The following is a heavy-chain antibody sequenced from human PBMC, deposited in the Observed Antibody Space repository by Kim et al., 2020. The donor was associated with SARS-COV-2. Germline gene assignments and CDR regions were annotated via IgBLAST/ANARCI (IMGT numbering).Heavy chain of an antibody. V-gene: IGHV3-7*01. D-gene: IGHD6-6*01. CDR3: ARGREYPLPWSYFDY. J-gene: IGHJ4*02. CDR2: IKQDGSAK. CDR1: GFTFSSYW. Sequence: GGSLRLSCAASGFTFSSYWMSWVRQAPGKGLEWVANIKQDGSAKYYVDSVKGRFTISRDNAKNSLYLQMNSLRAEDTAVYYCARGREYPLPWSYFDYWGQGTLVTVSS.